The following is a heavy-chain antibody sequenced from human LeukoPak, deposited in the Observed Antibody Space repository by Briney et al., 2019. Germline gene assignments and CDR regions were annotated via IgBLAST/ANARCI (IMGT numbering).Heavy chain of an antibody. V-gene: IGHV4-4*07. CDR1: GDSINGFY. Sequence: PSETLSLTCTVSGDSINGFYWSWIRQAAGKGLEWIGHIYTSGSTNYNPSLRSRVTMSVDMSKNQFSLKLSSVTAADTAVYYCARYGSGSPYHDYWGQGTLVTVSS. CDR3: ARYGSGSPYHDY. J-gene: IGHJ4*02. CDR2: IYTSGST. D-gene: IGHD3-10*01.